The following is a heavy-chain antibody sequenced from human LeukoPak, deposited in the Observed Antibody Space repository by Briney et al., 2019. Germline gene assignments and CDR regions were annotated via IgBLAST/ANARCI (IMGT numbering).Heavy chain of an antibody. CDR2: INPNSGGT. Sequence: GASVKVSCKASGYTFTSYGISWVRQAPGQGLEWMGWINPNSGGTNYAQKFQGRVTMTRDTSISTAYMELSRLRSDDTAVYYCARGSGLTGYVDYWGQGTLVTVSS. J-gene: IGHJ4*02. CDR3: ARGSGLTGYVDY. V-gene: IGHV1-2*02. CDR1: GYTFTSYG. D-gene: IGHD1-20*01.